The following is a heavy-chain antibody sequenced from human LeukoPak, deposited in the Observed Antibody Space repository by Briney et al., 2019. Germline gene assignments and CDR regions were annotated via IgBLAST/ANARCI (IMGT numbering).Heavy chain of an antibody. Sequence: PSETLSLTCTVSGGSINNYYWSWVRQPPGAGLEWLAYIYYSGSTNYNPSLKSRVTISVDTSKNQFSLKLSSVTAADTAVYYCARANFYDFWSGWDYFDYWGQGTLVTVSS. CDR2: IYYSGST. J-gene: IGHJ4*02. CDR1: GGSINNYY. CDR3: ARANFYDFWSGWDYFDY. D-gene: IGHD3-3*01. V-gene: IGHV4-59*01.